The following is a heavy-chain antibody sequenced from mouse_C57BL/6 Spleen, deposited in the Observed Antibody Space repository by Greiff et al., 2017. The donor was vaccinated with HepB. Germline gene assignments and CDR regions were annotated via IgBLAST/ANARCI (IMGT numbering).Heavy chain of an antibody. V-gene: IGHV1-54*01. CDR1: GYAFTNYL. Sequence: VQLQESGAELVRPGTSVKVSCKASGYAFTNYLIEWVKQRPGQGLEWIGVINPGSGGTNYNEKFKGKATLTADKSSSTAYMQLSSLTSEDSAVYFCARSRGSPSYFDYWGQGTTLTVSS. J-gene: IGHJ2*01. D-gene: IGHD1-1*01. CDR3: ARSRGSPSYFDY. CDR2: INPGSGGT.